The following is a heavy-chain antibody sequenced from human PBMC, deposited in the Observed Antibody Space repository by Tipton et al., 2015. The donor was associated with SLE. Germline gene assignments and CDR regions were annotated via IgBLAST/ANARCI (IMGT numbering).Heavy chain of an antibody. CDR1: GGSISTGNNY. D-gene: IGHD7-27*01. V-gene: IGHV4-39*07. CDR2: IYYSGRT. Sequence: TLSLTCTVSGGSISTGNNYWDWIRQPPGKGLEWIGTIYYSGRTDYNPSLKSRVTISRDTSKNQFSLNLSSVTAADTAVYYCASGDDLPYYFENWGQGTLVTVSS. J-gene: IGHJ4*02. CDR3: ASGDDLPYYFEN.